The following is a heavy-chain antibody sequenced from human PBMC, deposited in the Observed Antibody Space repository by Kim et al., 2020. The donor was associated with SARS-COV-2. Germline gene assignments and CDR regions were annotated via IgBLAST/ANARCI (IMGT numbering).Heavy chain of an antibody. CDR3: ARDKVARLYYYGLHV. CDR2: INAGNGNT. CDR1: GYTFTSYA. V-gene: IGHV1-3*01. J-gene: IGHJ6*02. Sequence: ASVKVSCKASGYTFTSYAMHWVRQAPGQRLEWMGWINAGNGNTKYSQKFQGRVTITRDTSASTAYMELSSLRSEDTAVYYCARDKVARLYYYGLHVWGQGTTVTVSS. D-gene: IGHD2-15*01.